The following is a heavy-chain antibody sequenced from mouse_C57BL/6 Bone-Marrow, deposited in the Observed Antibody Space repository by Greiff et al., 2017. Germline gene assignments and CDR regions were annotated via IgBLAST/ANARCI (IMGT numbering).Heavy chain of an antibody. Sequence: QLQESFSSLFLPFSSFHMSCKTSGYTFTSYGINWVKQRPGQGLEWIGYIYIGNGYTEYNEKFKGKATLTSDTSSSTAYMQLSSLTSEDSAIYFCAIWLRRRSWFAYWGQGTLVTVSA. CDR1: GYTFTSYG. J-gene: IGHJ3*01. CDR2: IYIGNGYT. CDR3: AIWLRRRSWFAY. D-gene: IGHD2-2*01. V-gene: IGHV1-58*01.